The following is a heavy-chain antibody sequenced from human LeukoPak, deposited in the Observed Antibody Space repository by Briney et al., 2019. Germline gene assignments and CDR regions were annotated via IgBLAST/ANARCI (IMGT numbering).Heavy chain of an antibody. J-gene: IGHJ1*01. D-gene: IGHD3-22*01. V-gene: IGHV1-2*02. CDR1: GYTFSGYY. CDR3: ARGYYDSSDYEYFQH. Sequence: ASVKVSCKASGYTFSGYYLHWVRQAPGQGLEWMGWINPNSGGTNSAQKFQGRVTMTRDTSIITAYMELSRLRSDDTAVYFCARGYYDSSDYEYFQHWGQGTLVTVSS. CDR2: INPNSGGT.